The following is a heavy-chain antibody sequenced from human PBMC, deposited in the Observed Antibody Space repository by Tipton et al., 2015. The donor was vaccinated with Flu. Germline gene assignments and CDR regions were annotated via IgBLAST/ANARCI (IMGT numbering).Heavy chain of an antibody. D-gene: IGHD3-3*01. CDR2: NNPKNGGT. CDR1: GYTFSDHY. V-gene: IGHV1-2*02. Sequence: QLVQSGAEVKKPGASVKVSCKASGYTFSDHYIHWVRQAPGQGLEWMGFNNPKNGGTNYAQKFQGRVTMTRDTPISTAYMELNRLNSDDTAIYYCAKSFYDFWTGYYSTFDVWGQGTMVIVSP. J-gene: IGHJ3*01. CDR3: AKSFYDFWTGYYSTFDV.